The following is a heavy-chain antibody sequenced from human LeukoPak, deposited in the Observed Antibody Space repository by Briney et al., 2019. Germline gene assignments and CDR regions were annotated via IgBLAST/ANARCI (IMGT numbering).Heavy chain of an antibody. J-gene: IGHJ4*02. D-gene: IGHD3-22*01. Sequence: ASVKVSCKASGYTFTGYYMHWVRQAPGQGLEWMGWINPNSGGTNYAQKFQGRVTMTRDTSISTAYMEPSRLRSDDTAVYYCARVLKTYYYDSSGCDYWGQGTLVTVSS. CDR3: ARVLKTYYYDSSGCDY. V-gene: IGHV1-2*02. CDR2: INPNSGGT. CDR1: GYTFTGYY.